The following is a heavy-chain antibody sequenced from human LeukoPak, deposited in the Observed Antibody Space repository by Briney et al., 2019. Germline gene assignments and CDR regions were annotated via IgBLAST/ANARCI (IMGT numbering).Heavy chain of an antibody. CDR2: IRDSGDTT. CDR1: GFTFSSRA. D-gene: IGHD6-13*01. V-gene: IGHV3-23*01. J-gene: IGHJ3*01. CDR3: AKDSEYSSSWFSHMDAFDV. Sequence: SGGSLRLSCVASGFTFSSRAMSWVRQAPGKGLEWVSGIRDSGDTTYYADSVKGRFTISRDNSKNTLHLQMNSLRAEDTAVYYCAKDSEYSSSWFSHMDAFDVWGQGTMVTVSS.